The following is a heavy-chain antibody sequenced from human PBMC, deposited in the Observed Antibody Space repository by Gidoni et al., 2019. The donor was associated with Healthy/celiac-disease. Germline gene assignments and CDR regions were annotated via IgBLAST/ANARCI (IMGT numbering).Heavy chain of an antibody. CDR1: GGSFSGYY. Sequence: QVQLQQWGAGLLKPSETLSLTCAVYGGSFSGYYWSWIRQPPGKGLEWIGEINHSGSTNYNPSLKSRVTISVDTSKNQFSLKLSSVTAADTAVYYCARVELELRARIHYFDYWGQGTLVTVSS. CDR3: ARVELELRARIHYFDY. D-gene: IGHD1-7*01. V-gene: IGHV4-34*01. J-gene: IGHJ4*02. CDR2: INHSGST.